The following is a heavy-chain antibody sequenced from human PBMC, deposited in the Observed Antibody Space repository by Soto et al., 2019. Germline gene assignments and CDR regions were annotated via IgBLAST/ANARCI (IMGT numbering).Heavy chain of an antibody. Sequence: SQTLSLTCAISGDSVSSNTASWNWIRQSPSRGLEWLGRTYFGSKWYNDYAVSVKSRIIINPDTSNNQFSLQLNSVTPEDTAVYFCAKGDNLGPKTGYAFDPWGQGIMVTV. V-gene: IGHV6-1*01. CDR3: AKGDNLGPKTGYAFDP. J-gene: IGHJ5*02. CDR2: TYFGSKWYN. D-gene: IGHD5-12*01. CDR1: GDSVSSNTAS.